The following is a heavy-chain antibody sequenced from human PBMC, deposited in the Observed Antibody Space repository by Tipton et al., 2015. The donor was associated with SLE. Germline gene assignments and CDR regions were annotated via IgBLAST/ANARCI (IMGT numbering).Heavy chain of an antibody. Sequence: LRLSCTVSGGSISSHCWSWIRQPPGKGLEWIGHISYSGTTNYNPSLKSRVTISVDTSKNQFSLKLNSVTAADTALYFCARGDFAVVDYWGQGTLVTVSS. CDR3: ARGDFAVVDY. CDR1: GGSISSHC. CDR2: ISYSGTT. J-gene: IGHJ4*02. D-gene: IGHD2-15*01. V-gene: IGHV4-59*11.